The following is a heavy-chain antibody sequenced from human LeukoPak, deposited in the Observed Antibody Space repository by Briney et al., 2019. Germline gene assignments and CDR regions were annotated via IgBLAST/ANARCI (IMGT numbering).Heavy chain of an antibody. CDR2: IYYSGST. D-gene: IGHD3-22*01. V-gene: IGHV4-59*08. J-gene: IGHJ3*02. Sequence: PSETLSLTCTVSGGSISSYYWSWIRQPPGKGLEWIGYIYYSGSTNYNPSLKSRVTISVDTSKNQFSLKLSSVTAADTAVHYCARPTHYYDSSGYPGFDAFDIWGQGTMVTVSS. CDR3: ARPTHYYDSSGYPGFDAFDI. CDR1: GGSISSYY.